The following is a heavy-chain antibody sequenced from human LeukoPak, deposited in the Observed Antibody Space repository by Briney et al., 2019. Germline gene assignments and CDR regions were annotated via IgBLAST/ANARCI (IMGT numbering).Heavy chain of an antibody. Sequence: SETLSLTCTVSGGSISSSSYYWGWIRQPPGKGLEWIGSIYYSGSTNYNPSLKSRVTISVDTSKNQFSLKLSSVTAADTAVYYCARSTIFGVVLDYWGQGTLVTVSS. CDR1: GGSISSSSYY. D-gene: IGHD3-3*01. CDR2: IYYSGST. CDR3: ARSTIFGVVLDY. V-gene: IGHV4-39*07. J-gene: IGHJ4*02.